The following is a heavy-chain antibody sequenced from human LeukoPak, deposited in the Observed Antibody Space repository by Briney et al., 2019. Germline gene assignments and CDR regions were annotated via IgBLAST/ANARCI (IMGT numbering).Heavy chain of an antibody. J-gene: IGHJ4*02. Sequence: PSETLSLTCTVSGGSISSGNYNWSWIRQPAGKGLEWIGRIDTSGSTKYNPSLKSRVTISVDTSKNQFSLKLSSVTAADTAVYYCARYVGDFDYWGQGTLVTVSS. CDR3: ARYVGDFDY. D-gene: IGHD1-26*01. CDR2: IDTSGST. CDR1: GGSISSGNYN. V-gene: IGHV4-61*02.